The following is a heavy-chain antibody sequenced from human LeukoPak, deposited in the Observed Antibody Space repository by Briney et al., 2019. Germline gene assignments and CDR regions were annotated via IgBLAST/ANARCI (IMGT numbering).Heavy chain of an antibody. Sequence: SETLSLTCTVSGGSISSYYWSWIRQPPGKGLEWIGYIYYSGSTNYNPSLKSRVTISVDTSKNQFSLKLSSVTAADTAVYYCARPLSYSSGWALGYWGQGTLVTVSS. CDR2: IYYSGST. CDR3: ARPLSYSSGWALGY. J-gene: IGHJ4*02. CDR1: GGSISSYY. V-gene: IGHV4-59*08. D-gene: IGHD6-19*01.